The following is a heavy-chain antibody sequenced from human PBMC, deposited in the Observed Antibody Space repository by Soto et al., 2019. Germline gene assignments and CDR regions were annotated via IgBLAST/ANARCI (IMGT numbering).Heavy chain of an antibody. Sequence: SETLSLTCTVSGGSISSSSYYWGWIRQPPGKGLEWIGSIYYSGSTYYNPSLKSRVTISVDTSKNQFSLKLSSVTAADTAVYYCARSMTTVVTLDYWGQGTLVTVSS. J-gene: IGHJ4*02. V-gene: IGHV4-39*01. CDR3: ARSMTTVVTLDY. CDR2: IYYSGST. CDR1: GGSISSSSYY. D-gene: IGHD4-17*01.